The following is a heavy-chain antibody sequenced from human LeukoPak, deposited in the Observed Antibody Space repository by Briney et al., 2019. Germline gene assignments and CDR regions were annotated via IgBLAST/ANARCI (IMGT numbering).Heavy chain of an antibody. V-gene: IGHV1-2*02. CDR1: GYTFTGHY. D-gene: IGHD3-22*01. CDR2: INPNSGGT. CDR3: AREMEGNYYDSSGYSDAFDI. Sequence: ASVKVSCKASGYTFTGHYMHWVRQAPGQGLEWMGWINPNSGGTNYAQKFQGRVTMTRDTSISTAYMELSRLRSDDTAVYYCAREMEGNYYDSSGYSDAFDIWGQGTMVTVSS. J-gene: IGHJ3*02.